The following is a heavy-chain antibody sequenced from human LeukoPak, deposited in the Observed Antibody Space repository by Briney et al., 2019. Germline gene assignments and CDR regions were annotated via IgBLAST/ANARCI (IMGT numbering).Heavy chain of an antibody. V-gene: IGHV4-59*01. J-gene: IGHJ4*02. CDR3: AGASRVRLDY. CDR2: IYNSGST. CDR1: GGSISSYY. Sequence: SETLSLTCTVSGGSISSYYWSWIRQPPGKGLEWIGYIYNSGSTIYNHSHKSRVTISVDTSKNQFSLKLSSVTAADTAVYYCAGASRVRLDYWGQGTLVTVSS. D-gene: IGHD4/OR15-4a*01.